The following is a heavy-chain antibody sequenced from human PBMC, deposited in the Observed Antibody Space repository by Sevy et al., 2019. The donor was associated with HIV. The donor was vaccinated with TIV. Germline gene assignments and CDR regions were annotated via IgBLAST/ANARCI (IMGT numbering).Heavy chain of an antibody. D-gene: IGHD2-2*01. CDR2: LNPNGGGT. CDR1: GYTFTGYY. V-gene: IGHV1-2*02. CDR3: ARADIVVVPAATGGVYYYYGMDV. J-gene: IGHJ6*02. Sequence: ASVKVSCKASGYTFTGYYMHWVRQAPGQGLEWMGWLNPNGGGTNYAQKFQGRVTMTRDTSISTAYMELSRLRSDDTAVYYCARADIVVVPAATGGVYYYYGMDVWVQGTTVTVSS.